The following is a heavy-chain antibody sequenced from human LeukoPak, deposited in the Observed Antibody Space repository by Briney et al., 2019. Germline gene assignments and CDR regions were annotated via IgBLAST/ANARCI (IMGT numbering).Heavy chain of an antibody. D-gene: IGHD6-6*01. J-gene: IGHJ5*02. Sequence: ASVKVSCKASGYTFTSYDINWVRQATGQGLEWMGWMNPNSGNTGYAQKFQGRVTITRNTSISTAHVELSSLRSEDTAVYYCARAQQLAFDPWGQGTLVTVSS. CDR3: ARAQQLAFDP. CDR2: MNPNSGNT. V-gene: IGHV1-8*03. CDR1: GYTFTSYD.